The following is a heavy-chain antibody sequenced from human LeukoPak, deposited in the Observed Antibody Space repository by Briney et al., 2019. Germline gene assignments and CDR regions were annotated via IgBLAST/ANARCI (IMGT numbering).Heavy chain of an antibody. Sequence: VASVKDSCKASGYTFINYAINWVRQAPGQGLEWMGWIDTNTGKPTYAQAFTGRFVFSLDTSVNTAYLQISSLKAEDIGVYYCARATVAAAGGNNWFDPWGQGTLVTVSS. CDR1: GYTFINYA. D-gene: IGHD6-13*01. V-gene: IGHV7-4-1*02. J-gene: IGHJ5*02. CDR2: IDTNTGKP. CDR3: ARATVAAAGGNNWFDP.